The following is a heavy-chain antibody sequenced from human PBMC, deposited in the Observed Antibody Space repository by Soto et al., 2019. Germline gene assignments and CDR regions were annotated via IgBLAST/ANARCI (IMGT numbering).Heavy chain of an antibody. Sequence: SETLSLTCTVSGGSISSYYWSWIRQPPGKGLEWIGYIYYSGSTNYNPSLKSRVTISVDTSKNQFSLKLSSVTAADTAVYYCAGYTGSYYGHYWGQGTLVTVSS. D-gene: IGHD3-10*01. CDR3: AGYTGSYYGHY. J-gene: IGHJ4*02. CDR1: GGSISSYY. CDR2: IYYSGST. V-gene: IGHV4-59*01.